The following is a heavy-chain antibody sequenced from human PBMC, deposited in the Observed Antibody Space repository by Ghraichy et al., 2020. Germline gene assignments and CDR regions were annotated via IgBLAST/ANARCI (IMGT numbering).Heavy chain of an antibody. CDR3: ARGGIAAAVTSENYYYYGMDV. CDR1: GFTFSSYW. V-gene: IGHV3-74*01. Sequence: GGSLRLSCAASGFTFSSYWMHWVRQAPGKGLVWVSRINSDGSSTSYADSVKGRFTISRDNAKNTLYLQMNSLRAEDTAVYYCARGGIAAAVTSENYYYYGMDVWGQGTTVTVSS. D-gene: IGHD6-13*01. J-gene: IGHJ6*02. CDR2: INSDGSST.